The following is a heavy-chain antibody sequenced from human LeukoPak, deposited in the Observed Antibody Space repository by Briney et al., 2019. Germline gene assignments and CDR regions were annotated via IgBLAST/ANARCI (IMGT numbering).Heavy chain of an antibody. CDR2: ISSSSYI. J-gene: IGHJ4*02. Sequence: PGGSLRLSCAASGFTFSSYSMNWARQAPGKGLEWVSSISSSSYIYYADSVKGRFTISRDNAKNSPYLQMNSLRAEDTAVYYCARDQSTGYSSSWYGGYYFDYWGQGTLVTVSS. D-gene: IGHD6-13*01. CDR3: ARDQSTGYSSSWYGGYYFDY. CDR1: GFTFSSYS. V-gene: IGHV3-21*01.